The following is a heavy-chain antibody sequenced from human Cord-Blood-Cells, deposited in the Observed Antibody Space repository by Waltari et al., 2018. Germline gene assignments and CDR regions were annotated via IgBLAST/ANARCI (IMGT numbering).Heavy chain of an antibody. V-gene: IGHV1-69*09. CDR3: ARHSSYDILTGYYAFDI. Sequence: QVQLVQSGAEVKKPGSSVKVSCKASGGTFSSYAISWVRPAPAKGLEWMGRIIPILGIANYAQKFQGRVTITADKSTSTAYMELSSLRSEDTAVYYCARHSSYDILTGYYAFDIWGQGTMVTVSS. D-gene: IGHD3-9*01. CDR2: IIPILGIA. J-gene: IGHJ3*02. CDR1: GGTFSSYA.